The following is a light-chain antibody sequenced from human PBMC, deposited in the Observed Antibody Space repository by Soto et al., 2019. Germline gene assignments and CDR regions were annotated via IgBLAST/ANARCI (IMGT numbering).Light chain of an antibody. V-gene: IGKV1-39*01. CDR1: QRISNY. Sequence: DIQMTQSPSSLSASVGDRVTNTCRASQRISNYLNWYQQKPGKAPKLLIYAASTLQSGVPSRFSGSTSATDFTLTISSLQPEDFATYYCQQSYNSPPYTFGQGTKLEIE. CDR3: QQSYNSPPYT. CDR2: AAS. J-gene: IGKJ2*01.